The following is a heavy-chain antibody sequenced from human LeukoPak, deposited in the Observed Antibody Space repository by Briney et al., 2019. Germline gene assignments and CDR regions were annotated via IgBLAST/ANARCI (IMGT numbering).Heavy chain of an antibody. V-gene: IGHV3-7*01. CDR3: ATDHRNLDAFDI. CDR1: GFTFSSYW. Sequence: GGSLRLSCAASGFTFSSYWMSWVRQAPGKGLEWVANIKRDGSEKYYVDSVKGRFTISRDNAKNSLYLQMNSLRAEDTAVYYCATDHRNLDAFDIWGQGTKVTVSS. D-gene: IGHD1-14*01. J-gene: IGHJ3*02. CDR2: IKRDGSEK.